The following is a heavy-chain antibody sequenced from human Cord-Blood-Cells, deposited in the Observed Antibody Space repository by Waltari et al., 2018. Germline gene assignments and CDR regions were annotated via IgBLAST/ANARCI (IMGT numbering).Heavy chain of an antibody. V-gene: IGHV4-39*01. CDR1: GGSISSSRYY. J-gene: IGHJ4*02. CDR2: IYYSGST. D-gene: IGHD6-13*01. CDR3: ARQYSSSWYYFDY. Sequence: QLQLQESGPGLVKPSETLSLTCTVSGGSISSSRYYWGWIRQPPGKGLEWIGSIYYSGSTYYNPSLKSRVTISVDTSKNQFSLKLSSVTAADTAVYYCARQYSSSWYYFDYWGQGTLVTVSS.